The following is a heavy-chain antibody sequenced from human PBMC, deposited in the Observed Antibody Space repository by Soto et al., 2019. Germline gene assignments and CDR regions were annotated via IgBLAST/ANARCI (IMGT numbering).Heavy chain of an antibody. D-gene: IGHD6-19*01. Sequence: EVQLLESGGGLVQPGGSLRLSCAASGFTFSSYAMSWVRQAPGKGLGWVSAISGSGGSTYYADSVKGRFTISRDNSTIGLNLEMNGMRVDDTVVYYCAKTFRVEQWLVRGVAVYWGQGTLVTVSS. CDR1: GFTFSSYA. V-gene: IGHV3-23*01. CDR2: ISGSGGST. CDR3: AKTFRVEQWLVRGVAVY. J-gene: IGHJ4*02.